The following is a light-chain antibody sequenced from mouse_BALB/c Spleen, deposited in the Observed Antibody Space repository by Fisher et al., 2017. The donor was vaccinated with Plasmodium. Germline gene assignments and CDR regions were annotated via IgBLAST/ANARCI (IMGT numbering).Light chain of an antibody. CDR1: QIISNN. Sequence: DIVITQTTATLSVTPGDSVSLSCRASQIISNNLHWYQQKSHESPRLLITYASQSISGIPSSFSGSGSGTDFTFSINSVETEDFGMYFCQQSNSWPLTYGTGTKLELK. V-gene: IGKV5-43*01. CDR3: QQSNSWPLT. CDR2: YAS. J-gene: IGKJ5*01.